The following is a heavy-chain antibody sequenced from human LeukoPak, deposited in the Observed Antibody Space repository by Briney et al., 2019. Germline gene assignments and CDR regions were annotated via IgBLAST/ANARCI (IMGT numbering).Heavy chain of an antibody. V-gene: IGHV3-21*01. J-gene: IGHJ4*02. CDR1: GFTSSSYS. D-gene: IGHD3-16*01. CDR2: ISSSSSYI. CDR3: ARIWGSSGATFFDY. Sequence: GGSLRLSCAASGFTSSSYSMNWVRQAPGKGLEWVASISSSSSYIYYADSVKGRFTISRDNAKNSLYLQMNSLRAEDTAVYYCARIWGSSGATFFDYWGQGTLGTVSS.